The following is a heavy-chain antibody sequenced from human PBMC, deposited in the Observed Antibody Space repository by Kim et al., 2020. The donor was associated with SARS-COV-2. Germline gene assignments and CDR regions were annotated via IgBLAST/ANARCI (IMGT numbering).Heavy chain of an antibody. Sequence: TGYAESVKGRFTISRDNAKNSLYLQMNSLRAEDTALYYCARDGGHGSSSHWGQGTLVTVSS. V-gene: IGHV3-20*03. J-gene: IGHJ4*02. CDR3: ARDGGHGSSSH. CDR2: T. D-gene: IGHD6-6*01.